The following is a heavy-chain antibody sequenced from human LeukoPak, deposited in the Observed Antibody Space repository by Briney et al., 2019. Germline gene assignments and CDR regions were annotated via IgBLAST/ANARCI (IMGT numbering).Heavy chain of an antibody. V-gene: IGHV3-48*04. CDR2: ISSSSSTI. CDR3: ARGSCSGGSCPVDY. CDR1: GFTFSGYS. D-gene: IGHD2-15*01. Sequence: GGSLRLSCAASGFTFSGYSMNWVRQAPGKGLEWVSYISSSSSTIYYADSVKGRFTISRDNAKNSLYLQMNSLRAEDTAVYYCARGSCSGGSCPVDYWGQGTLVTVSS. J-gene: IGHJ4*02.